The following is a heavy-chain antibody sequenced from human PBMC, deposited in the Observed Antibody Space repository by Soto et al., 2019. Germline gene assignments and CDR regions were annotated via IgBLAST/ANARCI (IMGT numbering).Heavy chain of an antibody. CDR3: ASSPAFSSSWYGIPPDPSHGMDV. J-gene: IGHJ6*02. D-gene: IGHD6-13*01. Sequence: QVQLVQSGAEVKEPGASVRVSCKASGYIFTTHSLHWARQAPGQGLEWMGWIIVSHGSPRYAPQFQGRVTMTRDMSTNTHYMELSSLKSDDTAVYYCASSPAFSSSWYGIPPDPSHGMDVWGQGTTVTVS. CDR1: GYIFTTHS. CDR2: IIVSHGSP. V-gene: IGHV1-3*01.